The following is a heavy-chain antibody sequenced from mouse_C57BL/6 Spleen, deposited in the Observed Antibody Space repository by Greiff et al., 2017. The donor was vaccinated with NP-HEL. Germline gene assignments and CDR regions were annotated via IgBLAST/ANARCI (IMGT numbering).Heavy chain of an antibody. J-gene: IGHJ1*03. CDR1: GYAFSSSW. CDR3: ARDSWYFDV. Sequence: QVQLQQSGPELVKPGASVKISCKASGYAFSSSWMNWVKQRPGKGPEWIGRIYPGDGDTNYNGKFKGKATLTADKSSSTAYMQLSSLTSEDSAVYFCARDSWYFDVWGTGTTVTVSS. V-gene: IGHV1-82*01. CDR2: IYPGDGDT.